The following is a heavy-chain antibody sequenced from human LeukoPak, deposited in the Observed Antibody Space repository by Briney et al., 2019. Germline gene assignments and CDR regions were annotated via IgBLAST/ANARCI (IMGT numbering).Heavy chain of an antibody. J-gene: IGHJ4*02. CDR2: ISAYNGST. V-gene: IGHV1-18*04. D-gene: IGHD5-12*01. Sequence: ASVKVSCKASGYIFTIYGISWVRQAPGQGLEWMGWISAYNGSTNYAQNLQDRVTMTTDTSTSTAYMELRSLRSDDTAVYYCVRDPGNTGYDSFDSWGQGTLVTVSP. CDR1: GYIFTIYG. CDR3: VRDPGNTGYDSFDS.